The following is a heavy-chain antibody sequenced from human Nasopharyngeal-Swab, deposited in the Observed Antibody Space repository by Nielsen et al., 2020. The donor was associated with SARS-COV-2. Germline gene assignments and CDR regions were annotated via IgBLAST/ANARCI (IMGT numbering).Heavy chain of an antibody. CDR1: GFTFSSYA. J-gene: IGHJ4*02. D-gene: IGHD6-19*01. CDR2: ISYDGSNK. V-gene: IGHV3-30-3*01. Sequence: SCAASGFTFSSYAMHWVRQAPGKGLEWVAVISYDGSNKYYADSVKGRFTISRDNSKNTLYLQMNSLRAEDTAVYYCARDSSGWSGYFDYWGQGTLVTVSS. CDR3: ARDSSGWSGYFDY.